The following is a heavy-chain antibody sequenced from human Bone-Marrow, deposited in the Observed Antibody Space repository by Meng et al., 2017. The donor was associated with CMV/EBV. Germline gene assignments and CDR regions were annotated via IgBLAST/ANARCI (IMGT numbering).Heavy chain of an antibody. CDR2: IYYSGST. Sequence: SETLSLTCTVSGGSVSSGSYYWGWIRQPPGKGLEWIGSIYYSGSTYYNSSLKSRVTISVDTSKNQFSLQMSSVTAADTAVYYCARGKGEVGSNWFDPWGQGTLVTVSS. V-gene: IGHV4-39*07. CDR1: GGSVSSGSYY. J-gene: IGHJ5*02. D-gene: IGHD3-10*01. CDR3: ARGKGEVGSNWFDP.